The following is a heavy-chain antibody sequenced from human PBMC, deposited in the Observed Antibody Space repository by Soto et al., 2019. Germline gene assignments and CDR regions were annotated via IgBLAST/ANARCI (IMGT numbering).Heavy chain of an antibody. J-gene: IGHJ3*02. CDR2: IIPVIDTA. Sequence: QVQLVQSGAEVKKPGSSVKVSCKVSGGTFNIRWVRQAPGQGLEWMGGIIPVIDTANYARKFQGRVVISAERPTNIVYMEMMSLTLEATAVYYCERGSGADAFDIWGQGTLVTVS. CDR1: GGTFN. D-gene: IGHD7-27*01. V-gene: IGHV1-69*06. CDR3: ERGSGADAFDI.